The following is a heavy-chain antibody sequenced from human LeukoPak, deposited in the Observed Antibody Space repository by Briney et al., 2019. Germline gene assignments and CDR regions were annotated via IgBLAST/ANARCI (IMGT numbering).Heavy chain of an antibody. CDR3: ARAKVPTSTNYYGSGSYLLGDY. CDR1: GYTFTSYA. CDR2: INAGNGNT. Sequence: ASVKVSCKASGYTFTSYAMHWVRQAPGQRLEWMGWINAGNGNTKYSQKFQGRVTITRDTSASTAYMELSSLRSEDTAVYYCARAKVPTSTNYYGSGSYLLGDYWGQGTLVTVSS. V-gene: IGHV1-3*01. J-gene: IGHJ4*02. D-gene: IGHD3-10*01.